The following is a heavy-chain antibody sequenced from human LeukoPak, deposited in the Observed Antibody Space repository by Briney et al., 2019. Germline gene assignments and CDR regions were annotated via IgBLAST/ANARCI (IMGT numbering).Heavy chain of an antibody. V-gene: IGHV3-23*01. D-gene: IGHD3-22*01. CDR3: ARRGYYYDSVGYYYFDY. CDR2: ISNTGGST. J-gene: IGHJ4*02. CDR1: GFTFRSHD. Sequence: PGGSLRLSCAASGFTFRSHDMSWVRQAPGKGLEWVSAISNTGGSTYYADSVKGRFTISRDNSKNTLYLQMTSLRAEDAAVYYCARRGYYYDSVGYYYFDYWGQGTLVTVSS.